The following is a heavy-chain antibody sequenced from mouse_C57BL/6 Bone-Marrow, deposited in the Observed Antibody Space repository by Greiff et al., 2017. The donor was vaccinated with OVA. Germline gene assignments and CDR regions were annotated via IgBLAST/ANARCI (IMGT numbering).Heavy chain of an antibody. Sequence: QVQLQQSGAELVRPGTSVKMSCKASGYTFTNYWIGWAKQRPGHGLEWIGDIYPGGGYTSYNEKFKGKATLTADKSSSTAYMQFSSLTSEDSAIYYCSRCGYDSAWFAYWGQGTLVTVSA. V-gene: IGHV1-63*01. D-gene: IGHD2-2*01. CDR2: IYPGGGYT. CDR3: SRCGYDSAWFAY. CDR1: GYTFTNYW. J-gene: IGHJ3*01.